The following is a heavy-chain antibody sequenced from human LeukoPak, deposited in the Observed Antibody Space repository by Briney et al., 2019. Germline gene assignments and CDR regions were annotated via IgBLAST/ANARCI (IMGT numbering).Heavy chain of an antibody. Sequence: PSETLSLTCAVYGGSFSGYYWSWIRQPPGKGLEWIGEINHSGSTNYNPSLKSRVTISVDTSKNQFSLKLSSVTAADTAVYYCARGEYGSGSYYHFDYWGQGTLVTVSS. CDR2: INHSGST. D-gene: IGHD3-10*01. V-gene: IGHV4-34*01. CDR1: GGSFSGYY. J-gene: IGHJ4*02. CDR3: ARGEYGSGSYYHFDY.